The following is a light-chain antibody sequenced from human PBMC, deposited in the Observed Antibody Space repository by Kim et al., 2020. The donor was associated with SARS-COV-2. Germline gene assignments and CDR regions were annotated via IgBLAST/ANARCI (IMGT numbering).Light chain of an antibody. V-gene: IGKV3-20*01. J-gene: IGKJ3*01. Sequence: GESATRPCGPSRTVSSNFLTRYQKKPGQAPRLLIYDASSGAAGIPDRFRGGGSGTDFTHTISGLEPEDSAVYFCQYYGSSPPRFSFGPGTKVDIK. CDR2: DAS. CDR1: RTVSSNF. CDR3: QYYGSSPPRFS.